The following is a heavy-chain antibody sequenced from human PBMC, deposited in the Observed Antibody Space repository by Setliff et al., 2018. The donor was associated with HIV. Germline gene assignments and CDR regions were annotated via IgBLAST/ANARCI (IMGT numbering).Heavy chain of an antibody. J-gene: IGHJ6*03. D-gene: IGHD3-9*01. CDR3: ARHPRHYNILTGYRYYMDV. Sequence: SETLSLTCAVSGVSISSSSYFWGWIRRPPGTGLDWIGSIYFSGSTYYNPSLESRVTISMDTSRNQFSLKLTFATAADTAVYYCARHPRHYNILTGYRYYMDVWGKGTTVTVSS. V-gene: IGHV4-39*01. CDR1: GVSISSSSYF. CDR2: IYFSGST.